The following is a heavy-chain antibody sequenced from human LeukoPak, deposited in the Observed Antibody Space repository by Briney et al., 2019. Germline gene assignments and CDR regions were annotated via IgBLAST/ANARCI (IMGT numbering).Heavy chain of an antibody. CDR2: INPSGGSP. D-gene: IGHD4-17*01. Sequence: RASVKVSCKASGYTFTGYYMHWVRQAPGQGLEWMGWINPSGGSPNYAQKFQGRVTITADESTSTAYMELSSLRSEDTAVYYCARVNGDYRYYFDYWGQGTLVTVSS. J-gene: IGHJ4*02. CDR3: ARVNGDYRYYFDY. V-gene: IGHV1-46*01. CDR1: GYTFTGYY.